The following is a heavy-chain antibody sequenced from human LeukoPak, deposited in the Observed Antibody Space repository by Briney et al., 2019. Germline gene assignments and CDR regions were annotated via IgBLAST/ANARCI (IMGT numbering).Heavy chain of an antibody. CDR3: AKSGYYASGSYGPDY. Sequence: PGGSLRLSCAASGFTFSSYWMSWVRQAPGKGLEWVSSISRNDYTTYYADSVKGRFTISRDNSKNTLYLQMNSLRAEDTAVYYCAKSGYYASGSYGPDYWGLGTRVTVSS. V-gene: IGHV3-23*01. CDR2: ISRNDYTT. CDR1: GFTFSSYW. J-gene: IGHJ4*02. D-gene: IGHD3-10*01.